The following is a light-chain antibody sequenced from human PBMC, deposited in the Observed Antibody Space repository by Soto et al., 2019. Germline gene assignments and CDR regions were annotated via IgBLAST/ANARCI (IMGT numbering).Light chain of an antibody. CDR1: RSVPNDY. V-gene: IGKV3-20*01. Sequence: EIVLTQSPGTLSLSPGERATLSCRASRSVPNDYVSWYQQKPGQPPRLLVFRASSRATGIPDRFSGSGSGTDFLLTISGLEPADSGTYLCHQHGGTPETFGLGTKVDIK. CDR2: RAS. J-gene: IGKJ1*01. CDR3: HQHGGTPET.